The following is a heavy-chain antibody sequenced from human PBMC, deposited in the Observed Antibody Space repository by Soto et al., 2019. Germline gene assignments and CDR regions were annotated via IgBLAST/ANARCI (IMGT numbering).Heavy chain of an antibody. CDR3: ARARPFQEQQLVLPGAFDI. CDR2: IYYSGST. J-gene: IGHJ3*02. V-gene: IGHV4-59*01. CDR1: GGSISSYY. Sequence: SETLSLTCTVSGGSISSYYWSWIRQPPGKGLEWIGYIYYSGSTNYNPSLKSRVTISVDTSKNQFSLKLSSVTAADTAVYYCARARPFQEQQLVLPGAFDIWGQGTMVTVSS. D-gene: IGHD6-13*01.